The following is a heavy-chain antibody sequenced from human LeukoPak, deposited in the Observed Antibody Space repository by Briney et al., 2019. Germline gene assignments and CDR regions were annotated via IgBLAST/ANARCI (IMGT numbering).Heavy chain of an antibody. CDR3: ASSPSSGYYYGGFDY. D-gene: IGHD3-22*01. CDR2: IKQDGSEK. Sequence: GGSLRLSCAASGFTFSSYWMSWVRQAPGKGLEWVANIKQDGSEKYYVDSVKGRFTIPRDNAKHSLYLQMNSLRAQDTAVYCCASSPSSGYYYGGFDYWGQGTLVTVSS. CDR1: GFTFSSYW. J-gene: IGHJ4*02. V-gene: IGHV3-7*01.